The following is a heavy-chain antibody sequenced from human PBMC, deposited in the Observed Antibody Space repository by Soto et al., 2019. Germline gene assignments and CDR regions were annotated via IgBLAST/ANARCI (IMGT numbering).Heavy chain of an antibody. CDR2: INPSGGST. CDR1: GYTFTSYY. V-gene: IGHV1-46*01. Sequence: QVQLVQSGAEVKKPGASVKVSCKASGYTFTSYYMHWVRQAPGQGLEWMGIINPSGGSTSYAQKFQGRVTMTRDTYTSTVYMELSSLRSEDTAVYYCARDRGITIFGVVPESGMDVWGQGTTVTVSS. CDR3: ARDRGITIFGVVPESGMDV. J-gene: IGHJ6*02. D-gene: IGHD3-3*01.